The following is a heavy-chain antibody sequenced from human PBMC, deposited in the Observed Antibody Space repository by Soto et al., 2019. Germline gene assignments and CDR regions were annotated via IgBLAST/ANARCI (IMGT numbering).Heavy chain of an antibody. D-gene: IGHD3-9*01. CDR2: IYHSGST. J-gene: IGHJ5*02. V-gene: IGHV4-30-2*01. CDR1: GGSISSGGYS. Sequence: PSETLSLTCAVSGGSISSGGYSWSWIRQPPGKGLEWIGYIYHSGSTYYNPSLKSRVTISVDRSKNQFSLKLSSVTAADTAVYYCARAHNYDILTVASGSFDPWGQGTLVTVSS. CDR3: ARAHNYDILTVASGSFDP.